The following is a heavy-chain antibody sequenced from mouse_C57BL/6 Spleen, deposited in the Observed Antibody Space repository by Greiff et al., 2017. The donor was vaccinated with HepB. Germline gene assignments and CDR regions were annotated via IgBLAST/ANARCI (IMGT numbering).Heavy chain of an antibody. CDR3: ARDGRGAMDY. CDR1: GYTFTSYT. J-gene: IGHJ4*01. V-gene: IGHV1-4*01. Sequence: VQLQQSGAELARPGASVKMSCKASGYTFTSYTMHWVKQRPGQGLEWIGYINTSSGYTKYNQKFKDKTTLTADKSSSTAYMQLSSLTSEDSAVYYCARDGRGAMDYWGQGTSVTVSS. CDR2: INTSSGYT. D-gene: IGHD1-1*02.